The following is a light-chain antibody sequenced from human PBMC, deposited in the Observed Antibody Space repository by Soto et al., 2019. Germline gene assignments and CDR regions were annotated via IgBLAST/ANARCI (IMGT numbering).Light chain of an antibody. CDR1: QSVGSY. Sequence: EIVLTQSPATLSLSPGERATLSCRASQSVGSYLAWYRQKPGQAPRLLISGASNRAPGIPARFSGSGSGTEFTLTISSLEPEDFAVYYCQQRNNWPPTWTFGQGTKVDSK. CDR3: QQRNNWPPTWT. J-gene: IGKJ1*01. CDR2: GAS. V-gene: IGKV3-11*01.